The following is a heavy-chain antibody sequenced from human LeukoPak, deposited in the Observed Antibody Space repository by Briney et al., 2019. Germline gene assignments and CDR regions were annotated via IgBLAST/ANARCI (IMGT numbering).Heavy chain of an antibody. J-gene: IGHJ3*02. CDR2: ISSSGSTI. D-gene: IGHD4-17*01. CDR1: GFTFSSYE. Sequence: GGSLRLSCAASGFTFSSYEMNWVRQAPGKGLEWVSYISSSGSTIYYADSVEGRFTISRDNAKNSLYLQMNSLRAEDTAVYYCARSGDYDRIYAFDIWGQGTMVTVSS. CDR3: ARSGDYDRIYAFDI. V-gene: IGHV3-48*03.